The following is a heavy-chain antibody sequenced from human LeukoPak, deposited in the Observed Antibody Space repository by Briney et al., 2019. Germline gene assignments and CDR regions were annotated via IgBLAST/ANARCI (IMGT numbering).Heavy chain of an antibody. CDR1: GFTFSSYW. Sequence: GGSLRLSRAASGFTFSSYWMSWVRQAPGKGLEWVASIKQDGSEKYYVDSVKGRFTISRDNAKNSLCLQMNSLRAEDTALYYCARAPGEGWFDPWGQGTLVTVSS. CDR3: ARAPGEGWFDP. CDR2: IKQDGSEK. J-gene: IGHJ5*02. D-gene: IGHD4-17*01. V-gene: IGHV3-7*01.